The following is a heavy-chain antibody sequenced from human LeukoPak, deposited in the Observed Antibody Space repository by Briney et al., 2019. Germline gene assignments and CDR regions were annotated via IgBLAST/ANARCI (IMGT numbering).Heavy chain of an antibody. Sequence: ASVKVSCKASGDTFTSYVINSVRQAAGPGGEGMGWMNLNSGNRGYTQKFQGRVPMTSKTSISTAYMELPSLRSEDTAVYSCARDVKPRARPLLWFGELYYYYGMDVWGQGTTLTVSS. D-gene: IGHD3-10*01. CDR3: ARDVKPRARPLLWFGELYYYYGMDV. J-gene: IGHJ6*02. CDR1: GDTFTSYV. V-gene: IGHV1-8*01. CDR2: MNLNSGNR.